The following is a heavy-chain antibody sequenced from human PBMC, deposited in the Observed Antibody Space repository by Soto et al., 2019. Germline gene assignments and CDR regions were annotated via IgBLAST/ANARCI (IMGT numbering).Heavy chain of an antibody. CDR3: ARDWGVVVPAAMPNFQPHGMEV. D-gene: IGHD2-2*01. CDR1: GYTFTSYY. V-gene: IGHV1-46*01. Sequence: ASVKVSCKASGYTFTSYYMHWVRLAPGQGLEWMGIINPSGGSTSYAQKFQGRVTMTRDTSTSTVYMELSSLRSEDTAVYYCARDWGVVVPAAMPNFQPHGMEVWGQGTTVTVSS. CDR2: INPSGGST. J-gene: IGHJ6*02.